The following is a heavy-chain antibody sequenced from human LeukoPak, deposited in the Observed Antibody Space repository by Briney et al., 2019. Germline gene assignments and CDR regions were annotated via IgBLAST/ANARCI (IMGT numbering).Heavy chain of an antibody. CDR1: GYTFTSYG. V-gene: IGHV1-18*01. CDR2: ISGYNGNT. CDR3: VTSYRSSQGLTGAYNFDY. Sequence: ASVKVSCKASGYTFTSYGISWVRQAPGQGLEWMGWISGYNGNTNYAQKLQGRVTMTTDTSTSTVYMELSSLRSEDTAVYYCVTSYRSSQGLTGAYNFDYWGQGTLVTVSS. D-gene: IGHD7-27*01. J-gene: IGHJ4*02.